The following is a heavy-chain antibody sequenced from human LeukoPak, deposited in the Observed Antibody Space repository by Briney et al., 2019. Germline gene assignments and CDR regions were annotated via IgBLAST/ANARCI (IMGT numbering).Heavy chain of an antibody. CDR1: GFTFSSYG. J-gene: IGHJ4*02. Sequence: GGSLRLSCAASGFTFSSYGMHWVRQAPGKGLEWVAVISYDGSNKYYADSVKGRFTISRDNSKNTLYLQMNSLRAEDTAVYYCAKADYDSSGYCDYWGQGTLVTVSS. D-gene: IGHD3-22*01. CDR3: AKADYDSSGYCDY. V-gene: IGHV3-30*18. CDR2: ISYDGSNK.